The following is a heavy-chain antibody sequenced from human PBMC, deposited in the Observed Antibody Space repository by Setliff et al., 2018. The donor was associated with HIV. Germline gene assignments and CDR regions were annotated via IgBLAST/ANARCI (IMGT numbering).Heavy chain of an antibody. CDR2: ISPHNADK. V-gene: IGHV1-2*02. J-gene: IGHJ5*01. CDR1: AYSFTDYF. CDR3: TRDHWGYYFDGSGYPRFDS. Sequence: ASVKVSCKASAYSFTDYFLHWVRQAPGQGLEWMGWISPHNADKNIPQRFRGRVTLTRDTSINTAYLDLSGLTSDDAAVYYCTRDHWGYYFDGSGYPRFDSWGQGTLVTVSS. D-gene: IGHD3-22*01.